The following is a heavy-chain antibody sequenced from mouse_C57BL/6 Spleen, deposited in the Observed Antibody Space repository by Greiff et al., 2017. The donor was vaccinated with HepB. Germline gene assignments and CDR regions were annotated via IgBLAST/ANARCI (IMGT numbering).Heavy chain of an antibody. Sequence: QVQLQQPGAELVRPGSSVKLSCKASGYTFTSYWMDWVKQRPGQGLEWIGNIYPSDSETHYNQKFKDKATLTVDKSSSTAYMQLSRLTSEDSAVYYCARSGGSLFAYWGQGTLVTVSA. V-gene: IGHV1-61*01. J-gene: IGHJ3*01. CDR1: GYTFTSYW. CDR3: ARSGGSLFAY. CDR2: IYPSDSET. D-gene: IGHD1-1*02.